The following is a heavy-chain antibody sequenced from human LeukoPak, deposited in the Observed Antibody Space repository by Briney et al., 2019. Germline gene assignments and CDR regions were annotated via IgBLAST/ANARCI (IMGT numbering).Heavy chain of an antibody. V-gene: IGHV5-51*01. J-gene: IGHJ2*01. Sequence: HGESLKISCKGSGYSFTNYWIGWVRQMPGRGLEWMGTIYPGDSDTRYSPSFQGQVTISADKSTSVAYLQWSSLKASDAAIYYCARRTAYMEYFDLWGRGTLVTVSS. CDR2: IYPGDSDT. D-gene: IGHD3-16*01. CDR1: GYSFTNYW. CDR3: ARRTAYMEYFDL.